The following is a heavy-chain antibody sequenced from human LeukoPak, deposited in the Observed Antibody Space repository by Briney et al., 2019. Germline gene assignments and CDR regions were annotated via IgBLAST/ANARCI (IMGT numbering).Heavy chain of an antibody. Sequence: GGSLRLSCAASGFTLTGNDMNWVRQAPGKGLEWVSLIYAGGGGSAYYADSVRGRFTGSRDDSKNTLDLQMNSLKPDDTAIYYCLRQGVGSPPRWGQGTLVTVSS. J-gene: IGHJ4*02. V-gene: IGHV3-53*05. D-gene: IGHD1-26*01. CDR2: IYAGGGGSA. CDR1: GFTLTGND. CDR3: LRQGVGSPPR.